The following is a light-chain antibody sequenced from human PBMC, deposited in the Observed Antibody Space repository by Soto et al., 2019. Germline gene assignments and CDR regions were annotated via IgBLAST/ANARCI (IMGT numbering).Light chain of an antibody. Sequence: QSVLIQPASVSGSPGQSITISCTGTSSDVGLYNLVSWYQQLPGKAPKLIIYEVNERPSGISDRFSGSKSGNTASLTISGLQDEDEADYYCCSYVGSSILMFGGGTKLTVL. CDR1: SSDVGLYNL. CDR3: CSYVGSSILM. J-gene: IGLJ3*02. V-gene: IGLV2-23*02. CDR2: EVN.